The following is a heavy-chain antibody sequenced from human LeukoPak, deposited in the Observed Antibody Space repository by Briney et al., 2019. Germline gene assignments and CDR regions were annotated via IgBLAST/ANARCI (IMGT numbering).Heavy chain of an antibody. CDR1: GFTFSSYS. V-gene: IGHV3-7*01. J-gene: IGHJ4*02. Sequence: GGSLRLSCAASGFTFSSYSMNWVRQAPGKGLEWVANIKQDGSEKYYVDSVKGRFTISRDNAKNSLYLQMNSLRAEDTAVYYCARDLKYDSSGYYLGHYFDYWGQGTLVTVSS. D-gene: IGHD3-22*01. CDR3: ARDLKYDSSGYYLGHYFDY. CDR2: IKQDGSEK.